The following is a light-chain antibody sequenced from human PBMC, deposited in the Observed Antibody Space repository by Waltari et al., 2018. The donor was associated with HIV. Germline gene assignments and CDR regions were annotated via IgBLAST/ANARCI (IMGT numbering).Light chain of an antibody. Sequence: DIQMTQSPSSVSASVGDRVTITCRATQDVGTWLAWYQQRPGKAPYLLIYAASHLKSGVPSRFSGSGSGTDFTLTISSLQPEDFATYYCHQANTFPYTFRQGTKLEMK. J-gene: IGKJ2*01. CDR1: QDVGTW. V-gene: IGKV1-12*01. CDR3: HQANTFPYT. CDR2: AAS.